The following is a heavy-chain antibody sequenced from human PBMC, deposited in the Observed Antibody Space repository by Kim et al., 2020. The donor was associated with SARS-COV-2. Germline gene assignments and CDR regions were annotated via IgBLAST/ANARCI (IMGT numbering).Heavy chain of an antibody. D-gene: IGHD2-15*01. Sequence: SETLSLTCAVYGGSFSGYYWSWIRQPPGKGLEWIGEINHSGSTNYNPSLKSRVTISVDTSKNQFSLKLSSVTAADTAVYYCARGGGGGYCSGGSCYSWFDPCGQGTLVTLSS. J-gene: IGHJ5*02. V-gene: IGHV4-34*01. CDR2: INHSGST. CDR1: GGSFSGYY. CDR3: ARGGGGGYCSGGSCYSWFDP.